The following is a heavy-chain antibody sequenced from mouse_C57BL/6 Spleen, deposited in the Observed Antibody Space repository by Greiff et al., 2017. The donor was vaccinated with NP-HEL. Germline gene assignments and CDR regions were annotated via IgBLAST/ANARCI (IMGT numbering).Heavy chain of an antibody. J-gene: IGHJ2*01. D-gene: IGHD1-1*01. CDR1: GYTFTSYW. CDR2: IDPSDSYT. Sequence: QVQLQQPGAELVRPGTSVKLSCKASGYTFTSYWMHWVKQRPGQGLEWIGVIDPSDSYTNYNHKFKGKATLTVDTSSSTAYMQLSSLTSEDSAVYYCARRGGSSYRGYFDYWGQGTTLTVSS. CDR3: ARRGGSSYRGYFDY. V-gene: IGHV1-59*01.